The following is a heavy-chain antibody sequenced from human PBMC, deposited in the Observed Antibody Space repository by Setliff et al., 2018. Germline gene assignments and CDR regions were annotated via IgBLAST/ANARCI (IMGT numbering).Heavy chain of an antibody. Sequence: GGSLRLSCATSGFTFRDYSMVWVRQVPGKGLEWVAGVIQVGSGVYADSVKGRSTISRDNAKNSLYLQMNSLRVEDTALYYCARDHGDYACFQHWGQGTLVTVSS. D-gene: IGHD4-17*01. CDR1: GFTFRDYS. J-gene: IGHJ1*01. V-gene: IGHV3-20*04. CDR2: VIQVGSG. CDR3: ARDHGDYACFQH.